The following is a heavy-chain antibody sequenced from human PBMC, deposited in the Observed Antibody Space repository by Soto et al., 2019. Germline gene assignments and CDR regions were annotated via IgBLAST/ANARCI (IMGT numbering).Heavy chain of an antibody. J-gene: IGHJ5*02. Sequence: GGSLRLSCAASGFTFSSYAMSWVRQAPGKGLEWVSAISGSGGSTYYADSVKGRFTISRDNSKNTLYLQMNSLRAEDTAVYYCAKIYGSGSYSQRFGPIDWLDPWGQGTLVTVYS. V-gene: IGHV3-23*01. CDR1: GFTFSSYA. CDR3: AKIYGSGSYSQRFGPIDWLDP. D-gene: IGHD3-10*01. CDR2: ISGSGGST.